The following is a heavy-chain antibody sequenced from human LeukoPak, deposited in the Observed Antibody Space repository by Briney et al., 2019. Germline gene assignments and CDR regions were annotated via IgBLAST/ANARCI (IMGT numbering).Heavy chain of an antibody. D-gene: IGHD6-19*01. V-gene: IGHV1-18*01. Sequence: ASVKVSCKASGYTFTGQYMHWVRQAPGQGLEWMGWISAYNGNTNYAQKLQGRVTMTTDTSTSTAYMELRSLRSDDTAVYYCARVLSSGWYVTFYFDYWGQGTLVTVSS. CDR1: GYTFTGQY. CDR3: ARVLSSGWYVTFYFDY. CDR2: ISAYNGNT. J-gene: IGHJ4*02.